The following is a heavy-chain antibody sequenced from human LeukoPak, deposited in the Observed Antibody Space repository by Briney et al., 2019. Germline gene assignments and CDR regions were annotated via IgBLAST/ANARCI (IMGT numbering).Heavy chain of an antibody. CDR1: GYTFTSYA. CDR3: AREIVVPAAMIHYFDY. D-gene: IGHD2-2*01. CDR2: IIPIFGTA. V-gene: IGHV1-69*13. J-gene: IGHJ4*02. Sequence: SVKVSCKASGYTFTSYAISWVRQAPGQGLEWMGGIIPIFGTANYAQKFQGRVTITADESTSTAYMELSSLRSKDTAVYYCAREIVVPAAMIHYFDYWGQGTLVTVSS.